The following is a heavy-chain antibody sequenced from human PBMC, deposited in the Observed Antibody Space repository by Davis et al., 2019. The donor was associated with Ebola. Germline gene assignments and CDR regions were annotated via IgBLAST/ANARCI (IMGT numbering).Heavy chain of an antibody. CDR2: IWYDGSNK. CDR1: GFTFSSYG. J-gene: IGHJ4*02. CDR3: ARDAGVGGFLVNWWNAD. D-gene: IGHD2-8*02. Sequence: GESLKISCAASGFTFSSYGMHWVRQAPGKGLEWVAVIWYDGSNKYYADSVKGRFTISRDNSKNTLYLQMNSLGAEDTAVYYCARDAGVGGFLVNWWNADWGQGTLVTVSS. V-gene: IGHV3-33*08.